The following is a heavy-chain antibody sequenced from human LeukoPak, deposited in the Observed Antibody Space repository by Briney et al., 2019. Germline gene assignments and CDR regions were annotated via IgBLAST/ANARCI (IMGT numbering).Heavy chain of an antibody. CDR2: ISAYNGNT. CDR1: GYTFTSYG. J-gene: IGHJ4*02. Sequence: ASVEVSCKASGYTFTSYGISWVRQAPGQGLEWMGWISAYNGNTNYAQKLQGRVTMTTDTSTSTAYMELRSLRSDDTAVYYCARGDGDYDILTGYYTAPGYFDYWGQGTLVTVSS. D-gene: IGHD3-9*01. CDR3: ARGDGDYDILTGYYTAPGYFDY. V-gene: IGHV1-18*01.